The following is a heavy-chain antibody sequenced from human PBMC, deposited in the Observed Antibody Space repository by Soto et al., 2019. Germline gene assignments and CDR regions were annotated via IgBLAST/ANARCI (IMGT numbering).Heavy chain of an antibody. V-gene: IGHV4-39*01. Sequence: PSETLSLTCTVSGGSISSSSYYWGWIRQPPGKGLEWIGSIYYSGSTYYNPSLKSRVTISVDTPKNQFSLKLSSVTAADTAVYYCASTMVLGGIAYYYYGMDVRGQGTTVTVSS. J-gene: IGHJ6*02. CDR2: IYYSGST. CDR1: GGSISSSSYY. CDR3: ASTMVLGGIAYYYYGMDV. D-gene: IGHD3-10*01.